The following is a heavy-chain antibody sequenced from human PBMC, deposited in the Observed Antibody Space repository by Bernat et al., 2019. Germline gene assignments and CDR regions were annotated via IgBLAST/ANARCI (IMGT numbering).Heavy chain of an antibody. J-gene: IGHJ1*01. V-gene: IGHV1-3*01. D-gene: IGHD6-13*01. CDR2: INAGNGNT. Sequence: QVQLVQSGAEVKKPGASVKVSCKASGYTFTSYAMHWVRQAPGQRLEWMGWINAGNGNTKYSQKFQGRVTITRDTSASTAYMELRSLRSDDTAVYYCARVPGIAAAGTLQHWGQGTLVTVSS. CDR3: ARVPGIAAAGTLQH. CDR1: GYTFTSYA.